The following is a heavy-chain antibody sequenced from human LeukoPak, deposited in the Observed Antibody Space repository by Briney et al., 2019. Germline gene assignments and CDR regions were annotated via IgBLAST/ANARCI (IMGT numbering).Heavy chain of an antibody. CDR3: TTATAYDNSLIDT. J-gene: IGHJ5*02. V-gene: IGHV1-2*02. CDR2: INPNSGGT. Sequence: GASVKVSCKASGYTFTGYYMHWVRQAPGQGLEWMGWINPNSGGTNYAQKFQGRVTMTRDTSISTAYMELSSLRSDDTALYYCTTATAYDNSLIDTWGQGTLVTVSS. D-gene: IGHD3-22*01. CDR1: GYTFTGYY.